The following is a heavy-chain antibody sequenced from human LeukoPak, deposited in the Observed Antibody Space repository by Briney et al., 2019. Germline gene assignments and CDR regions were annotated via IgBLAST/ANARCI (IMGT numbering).Heavy chain of an antibody. V-gene: IGHV1-69*13. CDR1: GGTFSSYA. CDR2: IIPIFGAA. J-gene: IGHJ4*02. D-gene: IGHD6-13*01. CDR3: ARRRGSSWTKYYFDY. Sequence: SVKVSCKASGGTFSSYAISWVRQAPGQGLEWMGGIIPIFGAANYAQKFQGRVTITADESTSTAYMELSSLRSEDTAVYYCARRRGSSWTKYYFDYWGQGTLVTVSS.